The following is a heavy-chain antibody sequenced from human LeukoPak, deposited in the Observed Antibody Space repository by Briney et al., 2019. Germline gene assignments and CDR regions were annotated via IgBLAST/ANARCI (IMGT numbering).Heavy chain of an antibody. Sequence: GGSLRLSCATSGFTFDDYGMSWVRQAPGKGLEWVSGINWNGGSTGYADSVKGRFSISRDNTKNSLYLQMNSLRAEDTALYYCARGRSGTYPEGFDYWGQGTLVTVSS. CDR3: ARGRSGTYPEGFDY. CDR2: INWNGGST. D-gene: IGHD1-26*01. V-gene: IGHV3-20*04. J-gene: IGHJ4*02. CDR1: GFTFDDYG.